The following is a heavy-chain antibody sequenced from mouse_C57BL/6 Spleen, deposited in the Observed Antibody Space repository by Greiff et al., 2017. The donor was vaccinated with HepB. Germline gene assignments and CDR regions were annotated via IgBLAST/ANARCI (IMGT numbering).Heavy chain of an antibody. CDR1: GYTFTSYG. CDR3: ARGSSYYAMDY. CDR2: IYPRSGNT. Sequence: VQLQQSGAELARPGASVKLSCKASGYTFTSYGISWVKQRTGQGLEWIGEIYPRSGNTYYNEKFKGKATLTADKSSSTAYMELRSLTSEDSAVEFCARGSSYYAMDYWGQGTSVTVSS. V-gene: IGHV1-81*01. J-gene: IGHJ4*01. D-gene: IGHD1-1*01.